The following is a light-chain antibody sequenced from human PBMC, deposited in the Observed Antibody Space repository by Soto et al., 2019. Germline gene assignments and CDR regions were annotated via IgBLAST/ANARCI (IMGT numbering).Light chain of an antibody. V-gene: IGKV1-33*01. CDR1: QNINNY. CDR2: DAS. J-gene: IGKJ1*01. CDR3: QHYNSYSEA. Sequence: DLQMTQAPSSLSASVGESVTITCXASQNINNYLNWYQQKPGRAPKLLIYDASNLEAGVPSRFSGSGSGTEFTLTISSLQPDDFATYYCQHYNSYSEAFAQRAKVDIK.